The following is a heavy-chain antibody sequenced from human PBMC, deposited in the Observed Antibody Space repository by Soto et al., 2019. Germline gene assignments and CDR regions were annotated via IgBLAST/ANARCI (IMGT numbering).Heavy chain of an antibody. Sequence: TPALTCTVSPGSLSRAPYSSTCICQHPGKGLEWIGYIYYSGSTYYNPSLKSRVTISVDTSKNQFSLKLSSVTAADTAVYYCARDRLKQDYYGSGSAYYYYYYGMDVWGQGTTVTVS. J-gene: IGHJ6*02. CDR2: IYYSGST. D-gene: IGHD3-10*01. V-gene: IGHV4-31*03. CDR1: PGSLSRAPYS. CDR3: ARDRLKQDYYGSGSAYYYYYYGMDV.